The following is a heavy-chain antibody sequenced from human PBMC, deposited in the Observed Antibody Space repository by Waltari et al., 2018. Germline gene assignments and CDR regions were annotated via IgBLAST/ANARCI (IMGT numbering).Heavy chain of an antibody. Sequence: QVQLQESGPGLVKPSETLSLTCTVSGGSISSYYWSWIRQPPGKGLEWIGYIYYSGSTNYNPSLKSRVTRSGDTSKNQFSLKLSSVTAADTAVYYCASSTIFGALYYFDYWGQGTLVTVSS. CDR2: IYYSGST. CDR3: ASSTIFGALYYFDY. D-gene: IGHD3-3*01. V-gene: IGHV4-59*12. CDR1: GGSISSYY. J-gene: IGHJ4*02.